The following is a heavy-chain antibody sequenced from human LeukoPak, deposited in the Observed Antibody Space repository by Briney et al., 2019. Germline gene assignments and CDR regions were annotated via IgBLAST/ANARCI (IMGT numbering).Heavy chain of an antibody. V-gene: IGHV3-23*01. CDR1: GFTFSSYA. D-gene: IGHD3-22*01. Sequence: GGSLRLSCAASGFTFSSYALSWVRQAPGKGREWVSAISGSGGSTYYADSVKGRFTISRDNSKNTLYLQMNSLRAEDTAVYYCANGHYYDSSGYMWDWGQGTLVTVSS. CDR3: ANGHYYDSSGYMWD. CDR2: ISGSGGST. J-gene: IGHJ4*02.